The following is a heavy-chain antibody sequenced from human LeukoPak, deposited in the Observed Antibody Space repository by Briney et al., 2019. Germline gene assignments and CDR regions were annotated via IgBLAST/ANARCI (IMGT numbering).Heavy chain of an antibody. D-gene: IGHD1-7*01. Sequence: SVKVSCKASGGTFSSYAISWVRQAPGQGLEWMGGIIPIFGTANYAQKFQGRVTITADESTSTAYMELSSLRSEDTAVYYCASNRGITGTDYYYYYMDVWGKGTTVTVSS. CDR3: ASNRGITGTDYYYYYMDV. J-gene: IGHJ6*03. CDR1: GGTFSSYA. V-gene: IGHV1-69*01. CDR2: IIPIFGTA.